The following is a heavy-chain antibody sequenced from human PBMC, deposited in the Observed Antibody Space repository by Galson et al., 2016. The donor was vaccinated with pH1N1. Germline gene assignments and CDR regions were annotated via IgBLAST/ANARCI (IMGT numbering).Heavy chain of an antibody. J-gene: IGHJ3*02. CDR3: ARQYDFGDYRGNAFDI. V-gene: IGHV5-51*03. D-gene: IGHD4-17*01. CDR1: GYIFTSQW. CDR2: VNPGGSTI. Sequence: QSGAEVKKPGESLKISCKAPGYIFTSQWIAWVRQVPGKGLEWVGVVNPGGSTIRYSPSFQGQVTISSDKSISTAYLQWISLRASDTAMYYCARQYDFGDYRGNAFDIWGQGTVVIVSS.